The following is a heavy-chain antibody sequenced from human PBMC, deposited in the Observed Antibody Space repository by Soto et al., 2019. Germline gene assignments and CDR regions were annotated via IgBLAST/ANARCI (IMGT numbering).Heavy chain of an antibody. CDR3: ARDCSSTSCQYAFDI. CDR1: GFTVSSNY. Sequence: EVQLVETGGGLIQPGGSLRLSCAASGFTVSSNYMSWVRQAPGKGLEWVSVIYSGGSTYYADSVKGRFTISRDNSKNTLYLQMNSLRAEDTAVYYCARDCSSTSCQYAFDIWGQGTMVTVSS. J-gene: IGHJ3*02. D-gene: IGHD2-2*01. CDR2: IYSGGST. V-gene: IGHV3-53*02.